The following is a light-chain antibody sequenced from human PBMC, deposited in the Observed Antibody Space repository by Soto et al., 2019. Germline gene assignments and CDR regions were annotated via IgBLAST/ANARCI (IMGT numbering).Light chain of an antibody. J-gene: IGKJ3*01. V-gene: IGKV3-15*01. Sequence: EIVMTQSPATLSVSPGERATLSCRASQSVSSNLAWYQQKPGQAPRLLIYGASTRATGIPARFSGSGSGTEFPLTISSLQSEDFAVYYCQQYNNWPFTFGPGTKVAIK. CDR1: QSVSSN. CDR3: QQYNNWPFT. CDR2: GAS.